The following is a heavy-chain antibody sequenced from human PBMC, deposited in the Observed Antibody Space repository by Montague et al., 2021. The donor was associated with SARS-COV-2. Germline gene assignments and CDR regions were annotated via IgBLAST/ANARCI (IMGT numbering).Heavy chain of an antibody. CDR3: ARDAGIAATGLNWFDP. V-gene: IGHV4-59*12. CDR2: IYYSGST. D-gene: IGHD6-13*01. Sequence: SETLSLTCTVSGGSIITYYWSWIRQPPGKGLEWIGYIYYSGSTNYNPSLKSRVTISVDTSKNQFSLKLSSVTAADTAVYYCARDAGIAATGLNWFDPWGQGTLVTVSS. J-gene: IGHJ5*02. CDR1: GGSIITYY.